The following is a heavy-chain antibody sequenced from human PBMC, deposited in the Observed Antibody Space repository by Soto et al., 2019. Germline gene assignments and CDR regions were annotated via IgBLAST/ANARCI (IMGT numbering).Heavy chain of an antibody. CDR2: ISYDGSNK. CDR3: AKDNSGSLGFPYYYYGMDV. Sequence: GGSLRLSCAASGFTFSSYGMHWVRQAPGKGLEWVAVISYDGSNKYYADSVKGRFTISRDNSKNTLYLQMNSLRAEDTAVYYCAKDNSGSLGFPYYYYGMDVWGQGTTVTVSS. V-gene: IGHV3-30*18. CDR1: GFTFSSYG. D-gene: IGHD3-22*01. J-gene: IGHJ6*02.